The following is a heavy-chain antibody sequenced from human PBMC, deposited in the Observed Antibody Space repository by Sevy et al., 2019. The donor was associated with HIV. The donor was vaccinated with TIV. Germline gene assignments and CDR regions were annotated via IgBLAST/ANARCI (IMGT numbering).Heavy chain of an antibody. CDR2: FFYNGRT. V-gene: IGHV4-59*13. Sequence: SETLSLTCTVSGASISSYYWSWIRQPPGKDLEWVGNFFYNGRTNYNPSLKSRVTISVDTPKNQFSLKLISVTTADTAVYYCARSLADYYYGMDVWGQGTTVTVSS. CDR3: ARSLADYYYGMDV. CDR1: GASISSYY. J-gene: IGHJ6*02.